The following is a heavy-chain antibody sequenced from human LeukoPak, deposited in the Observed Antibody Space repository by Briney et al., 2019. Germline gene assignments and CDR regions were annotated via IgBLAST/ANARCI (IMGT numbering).Heavy chain of an antibody. CDR2: IYPGDSDT. V-gene: IGHV5-51*01. CDR3: AGVLGYCSGGSCPRGYYYGMDV. D-gene: IGHD2-15*01. J-gene: IGHJ6*02. Sequence: GESLKISCKGSGYSFTSYWIGWVRQMPGKGLEWMGIIYPGDSDTRYSPSFQGQVTISADKSISTAYLQWSSLKASDTAMYYCAGVLGYCSGGSCPRGYYYGMDVWGQGTTVTVSS. CDR1: GYSFTSYW.